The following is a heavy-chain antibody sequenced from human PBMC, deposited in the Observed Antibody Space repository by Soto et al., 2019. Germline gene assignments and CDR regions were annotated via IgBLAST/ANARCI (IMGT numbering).Heavy chain of an antibody. J-gene: IGHJ4*02. Sequence: GASVTVSCKVSRYTLPELYMHWVRQAPGKGLDWMGGFESEDSKTIYAQKFQGRVTMTEDTSTDAAYMELSSLRSEDTAVYYCAAKSVSGAGGSWYFDYWGQGTLVTVSS. V-gene: IGHV1-24*01. CDR2: FESEDSKT. CDR1: RYTLPELY. D-gene: IGHD6-13*01. CDR3: AAKSVSGAGGSWYFDY.